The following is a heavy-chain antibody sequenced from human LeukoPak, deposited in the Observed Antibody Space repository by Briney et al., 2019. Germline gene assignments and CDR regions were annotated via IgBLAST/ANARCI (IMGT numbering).Heavy chain of an antibody. CDR2: INHSGST. D-gene: IGHD2-2*01. CDR1: GGSFSGYY. CDR3: ARGGSVVVVPAAIARRFDP. Sequence: SETLSLTCAVYGGSFSGYYWSWIRQPRGKGLEWIGEINHSGSTNYNPSLKSRVTISVDTSKNQFSLKLSSVTAADTAVYYCARGGSVVVVPAAIARRFDPWGQGTLVTVSS. V-gene: IGHV4-34*01. J-gene: IGHJ5*02.